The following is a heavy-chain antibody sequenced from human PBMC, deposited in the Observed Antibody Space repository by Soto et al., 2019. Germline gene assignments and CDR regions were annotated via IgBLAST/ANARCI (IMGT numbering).Heavy chain of an antibody. D-gene: IGHD6-19*01. J-gene: IGHJ4*02. V-gene: IGHV3-30-3*01. CDR3: AREEGSGWYRFFDY. CDR1: GFTFSSYA. Sequence: QVQLVESGGGVVQPGRSLRLSCAASGFTFSSYAMHWVRQAPGKGLAWVAVISYDGSNKYYADSVKGRFTISRDNSKNTLYLQMNSLRAEDTAVYYCAREEGSGWYRFFDYWGQGTLVTVSS. CDR2: ISYDGSNK.